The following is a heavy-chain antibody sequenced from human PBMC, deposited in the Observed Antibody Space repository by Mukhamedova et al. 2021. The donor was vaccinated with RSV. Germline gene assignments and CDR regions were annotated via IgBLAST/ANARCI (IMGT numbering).Heavy chain of an antibody. D-gene: IGHD4-11*01. CDR1: GDYY. CDR3: AGVNTGTKGFDS. V-gene: IGHV4-30-4*08. J-gene: IGHJ4*02. CDR2: IYKSGGT. Sequence: GDYYWNWIRQPPGKGLEWIGNIYKSGGTSYNPSLSSRINISIDTSKNQFSLSLTSVTAADTAVYYCAGVNTGTKGFDSWGPGTLV.